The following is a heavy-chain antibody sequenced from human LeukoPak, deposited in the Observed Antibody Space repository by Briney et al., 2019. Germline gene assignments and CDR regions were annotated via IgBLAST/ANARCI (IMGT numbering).Heavy chain of an antibody. V-gene: IGHV4-39*01. CDR2: IDHSGGT. Sequence: SETLSLTCTVSGGPISSIDYYWGWIRQPPGKGLEWIGSIDHSGGTYYNPSRKSRVTISADTSNNQFSLNLSSVTAADTAVYYCARRSNKGPYSYITNDYWGQGILVTVSS. D-gene: IGHD5-18*01. CDR3: ARRSNKGPYSYITNDY. CDR1: GGPISSIDYY. J-gene: IGHJ4*02.